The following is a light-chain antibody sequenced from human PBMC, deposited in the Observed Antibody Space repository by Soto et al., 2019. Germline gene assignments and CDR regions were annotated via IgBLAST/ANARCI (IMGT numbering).Light chain of an antibody. J-gene: IGLJ1*01. CDR1: KLGNKY. CDR2: QHT. Sequence: SYELTQTPSVSVSPGQTASITCSGDKLGNKYACWYQQKPGQSPVLVIYQHTKRPSGIPERFSGSNSGNTATLTISGTQAMDEADYYCQAWDSSTVVFGTGTKLTVL. CDR3: QAWDSSTVV. V-gene: IGLV3-1*01.